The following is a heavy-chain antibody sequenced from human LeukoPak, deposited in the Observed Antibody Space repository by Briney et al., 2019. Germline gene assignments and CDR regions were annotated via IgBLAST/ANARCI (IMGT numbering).Heavy chain of an antibody. CDR1: GFTFSRYS. D-gene: IGHD2-15*01. CDR2: ISSNSNTI. J-gene: IGHJ6*02. CDR3: ARDLQGSYYYGMDV. Sequence: GGSLRLSCADSGFTFSRYSMNWARQAPGKGLEWVSYISSNSNTIYYADSVKGRFTISRDNGENSLYLQMNSLRAEDTAVYYCARDLQGSYYYGMDVWGQGTTVIVSS. V-gene: IGHV3-48*01.